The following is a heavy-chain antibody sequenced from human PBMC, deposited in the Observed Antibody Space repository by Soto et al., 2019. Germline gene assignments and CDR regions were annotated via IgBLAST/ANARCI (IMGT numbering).Heavy chain of an antibody. J-gene: IGHJ5*02. CDR2: IGFAGNNK. Sequence: GGSLRLSCVASGFPFDSYGIHWVRRAPGKGLEWVATIGFAGNNKYYADSVKGRFTINPDTSKNQFSLQLNSVTPEDTAVYYCARGQWLANPLEGPWGQGTLVTVSS. V-gene: IGHV3-33*01. CDR3: ARGQWLANPLEGP. CDR1: GFPFDSYG. D-gene: IGHD6-19*01.